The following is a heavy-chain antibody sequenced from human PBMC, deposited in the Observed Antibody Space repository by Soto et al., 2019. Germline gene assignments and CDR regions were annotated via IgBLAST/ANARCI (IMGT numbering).Heavy chain of an antibody. D-gene: IGHD2-8*01. J-gene: IGHJ4*02. V-gene: IGHV4-34*01. CDR2: INHSGST. CDR3: ARVGDIVLMVYATRRSDY. Sequence: QVQLQQWGAGLLKPSETLSLTCAVYGGSFSGYYWSWIRQPPGKGLEWIGEINHSGSTNYNPSLKSRVTISVDTSENQFSLKLSSVTAADTAVYYCARVGDIVLMVYATRRSDYWGQGTLVTVSS. CDR1: GGSFSGYY.